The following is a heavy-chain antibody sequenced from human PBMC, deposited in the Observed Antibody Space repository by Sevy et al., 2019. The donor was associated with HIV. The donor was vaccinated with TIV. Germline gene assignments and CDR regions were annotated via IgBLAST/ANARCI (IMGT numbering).Heavy chain of an antibody. D-gene: IGHD2-15*01. Sequence: GGSLRLSCAASGFTFSSYAMHWVRQAPGKGLEWVAVISYDGSNKYYADSVKGRFTISRDNSKNTLYLQMNSLRAEDTLVHYCARTLGYCSGGSCYSSGWAFDIWGQGTMVTVSS. CDR2: ISYDGSNK. V-gene: IGHV3-30-3*01. J-gene: IGHJ3*02. CDR3: ARTLGYCSGGSCYSSGWAFDI. CDR1: GFTFSSYA.